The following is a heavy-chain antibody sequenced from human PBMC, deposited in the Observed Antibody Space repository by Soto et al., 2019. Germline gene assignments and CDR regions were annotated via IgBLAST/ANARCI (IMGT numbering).Heavy chain of an antibody. CDR3: AKDQRYSSSWYFDY. J-gene: IGHJ4*02. D-gene: IGHD6-13*01. CDR2: ISYDGSNK. V-gene: IGHV3-30*18. CDR1: GFTFSSYG. Sequence: GGSLRLSCAASGFTFSSYGMHWVRQAPGKGLEWVAVISYDGSNKYYADSVKGRFTISRDNSKNTLYLQMNSPRAEDTAVYYCAKDQRYSSSWYFDYWGQGTLVTVSS.